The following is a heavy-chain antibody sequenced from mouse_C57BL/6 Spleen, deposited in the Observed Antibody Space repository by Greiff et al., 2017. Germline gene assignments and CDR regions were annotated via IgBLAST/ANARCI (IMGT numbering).Heavy chain of an antibody. J-gene: IGHJ2*01. Sequence: EVQLQQSGPELVKPGASVKIPCKASGYTFTDYNMDWVKQSHGKSLEWIGDINPNNGGTIYNQKFKGKATLTVDKSSSTAYMELRSLTSEDTAVYYCARPITTVVATGYFDYWGQGTTLTVSS. D-gene: IGHD1-1*01. CDR2: INPNNGGT. CDR3: ARPITTVVATGYFDY. CDR1: GYTFTDYN. V-gene: IGHV1-18*01.